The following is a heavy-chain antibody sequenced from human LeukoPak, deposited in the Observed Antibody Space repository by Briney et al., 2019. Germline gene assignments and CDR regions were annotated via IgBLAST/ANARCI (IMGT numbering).Heavy chain of an antibody. CDR1: GFTFTTYA. D-gene: IGHD5-24*01. Sequence: GGSLRLSCSASGFTFTTYAMSWVRQAPGKGLEWVSAISGSGSSTYYADSVKGRFTISRDNSKNTLYLQMNSLRAEDTAVYYCAKWEMATARGLDYWGQGTLVTVSS. V-gene: IGHV3-23*01. CDR3: AKWEMATARGLDY. J-gene: IGHJ4*02. CDR2: ISGSGSST.